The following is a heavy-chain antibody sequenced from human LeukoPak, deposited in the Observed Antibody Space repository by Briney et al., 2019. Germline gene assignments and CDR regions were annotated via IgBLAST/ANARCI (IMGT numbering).Heavy chain of an antibody. CDR2: IYSGGST. D-gene: IGHD3-16*01. V-gene: IGHV3-53*01. CDR3: AREKLNWGFDY. J-gene: IGHJ4*02. CDR1: GFTVSSNY. Sequence: PGGSLRLSCAASGFTVSSNYMNWVRQAPGKGLEWVSIIYSGGSTYYADSVKGRFTISRDNSKNILYLQMNSLRAEDTAVYYCAREKLNWGFDYWGQGTLDTVSS.